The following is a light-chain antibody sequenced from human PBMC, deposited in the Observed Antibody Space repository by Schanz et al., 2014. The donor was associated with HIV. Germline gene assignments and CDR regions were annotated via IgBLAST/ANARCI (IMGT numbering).Light chain of an antibody. J-gene: IGLJ1*01. CDR2: DVS. V-gene: IGLV2-14*03. CDR1: SSDAGGYNY. CDR3: SSYTSSSTYV. Sequence: QSALTQPPSASGSPGQSITISCTGTSSDAGGYNYASWYQHHPGKAPKLMIYDVSNRPSGVSNRFSGSKSGNTASLTISGLQAEDEADYYCSSYTSSSTYVFGTGTKLTVL.